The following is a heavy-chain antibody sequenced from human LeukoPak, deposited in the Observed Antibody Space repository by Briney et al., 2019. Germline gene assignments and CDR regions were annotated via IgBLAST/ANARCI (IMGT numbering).Heavy chain of an antibody. D-gene: IGHD6-19*01. J-gene: IGHJ4*02. CDR3: ASGTGYSSGWYFDY. CDR2: IYYSGST. Sequence: SETLSLTCTVSGGSISSSSYYWGWIRQPPGKGLEWIGSIYYSGSTYYNPSLKSRVTISVATSKNQFSLKLSSVTAADTAVYYCASGTGYSSGWYFDYWGQGTLVTVSS. CDR1: GGSISSSSYY. V-gene: IGHV4-39*01.